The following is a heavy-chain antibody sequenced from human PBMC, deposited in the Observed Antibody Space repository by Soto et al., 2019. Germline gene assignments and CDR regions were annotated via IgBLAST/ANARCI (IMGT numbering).Heavy chain of an antibody. D-gene: IGHD4-17*01. CDR3: ARVYGDYTENYYYYYMDV. CDR2: IYYSGST. CDR1: GSSISSYY. J-gene: IGHJ6*03. V-gene: IGHV4-59*01. Sequence: SETLSLTCTVSGSSISSYYWSWIRQPPGKGLEWIGYIYYSGSTNYNPSLKSRVTISVDTSKNQFSLKLSSVTAADTAVYYCARVYGDYTENYYYYYMDVWGKGTTVTVSS.